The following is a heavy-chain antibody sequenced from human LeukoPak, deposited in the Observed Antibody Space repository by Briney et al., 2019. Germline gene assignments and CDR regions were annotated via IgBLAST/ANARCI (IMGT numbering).Heavy chain of an antibody. J-gene: IGHJ4*02. CDR2: INPNSGGT. Sequence: ASVKVSCKASGYXFTGYYIHWVRQAPGQGLEWMGWINPNSGGTNYAQKFQGRVTMTRDTSISTAYMELSRLRSDDTAVYYCARDVAPYYFDYWGQGTLVTVSS. CDR1: GYXFTGYY. V-gene: IGHV1-2*02. CDR3: ARDVAPYYFDY. D-gene: IGHD5-12*01.